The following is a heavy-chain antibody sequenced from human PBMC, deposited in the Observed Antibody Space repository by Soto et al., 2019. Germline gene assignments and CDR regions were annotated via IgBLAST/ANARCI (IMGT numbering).Heavy chain of an antibody. Sequence: TLSLTCTVSGGSISSYYWSWIRQPPGKGLEWIGYIYYSGSTNYNPSLKSRVTISVDTSKNQFSLKLSSVTAADTAVYYCARHGYCSSTSCYHYYYYYMDVWGKGTTVTVSS. V-gene: IGHV4-59*08. CDR3: ARHGYCSSTSCYHYYYYYMDV. D-gene: IGHD2-2*03. CDR2: IYYSGST. CDR1: GGSISSYY. J-gene: IGHJ6*03.